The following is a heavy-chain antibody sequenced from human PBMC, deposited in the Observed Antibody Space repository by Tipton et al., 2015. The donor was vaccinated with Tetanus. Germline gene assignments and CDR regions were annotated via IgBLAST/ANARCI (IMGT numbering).Heavy chain of an antibody. Sequence: SLRLSCVASGFTFRSYWMSWVRQAPGKGLEWVANIKEDGSEMYYADSVKGRFTISRDNAKNSLYLQMNSLRDEDTAIYYCARDFRPIFGVAQPFDPWGQGTLVTVSS. CDR2: IKEDGSEM. D-gene: IGHD3-3*01. CDR1: GFTFRSYW. J-gene: IGHJ5*02. CDR3: ARDFRPIFGVAQPFDP. V-gene: IGHV3-7*01.